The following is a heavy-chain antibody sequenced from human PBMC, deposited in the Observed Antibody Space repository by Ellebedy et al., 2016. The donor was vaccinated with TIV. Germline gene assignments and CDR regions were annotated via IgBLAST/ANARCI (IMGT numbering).Heavy chain of an antibody. V-gene: IGHV4-39*01. CDR2: IYYSGNT. CDR3: ARRKVTIPRADAYFDY. D-gene: IGHD3-3*01. CDR1: GGSISSSSYY. J-gene: IGHJ4*02. Sequence: SETLSLXCTVSGGSISSSSYYWGWIRQSPGKGLEWIGSIYYSGNTYYNPSLKSRVTISIDTSKNQFSLRLSSVTAADTAIYRCARRKVTIPRADAYFDYWGQGILVTVSS.